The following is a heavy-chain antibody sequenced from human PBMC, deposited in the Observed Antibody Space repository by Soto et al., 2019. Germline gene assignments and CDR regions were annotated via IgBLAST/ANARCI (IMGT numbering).Heavy chain of an antibody. CDR3: ARGRLGGAAN. J-gene: IGHJ4*02. Sequence: SETLSLTCAVSGGSISSGGYSWSWIRQPPGKGLEWIGYIYHSGSTYYNPSLKSRVTISVDTSKNQFSLKLSSVTAADTAVYYCARGRLGGAANWGQGTLVTVSS. D-gene: IGHD3-16*01. V-gene: IGHV4-30-2*01. CDR1: GGSISSGGYS. CDR2: IYHSGST.